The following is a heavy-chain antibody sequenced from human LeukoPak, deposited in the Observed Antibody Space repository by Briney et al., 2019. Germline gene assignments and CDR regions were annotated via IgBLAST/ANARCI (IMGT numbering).Heavy chain of an antibody. Sequence: SVKVSCKASGGTFSSYAIGWVRQAPGQGLEWMGGIIPIFGTANYAQKFQGRVTITTDESTGTAYMELSSLRSEDTAVYYCARSYSSGRAYYYYYYYMDVWGKGTTVTVSS. V-gene: IGHV1-69*05. J-gene: IGHJ6*03. CDR3: ARSYSSGRAYYYYYYYMDV. D-gene: IGHD6-19*01. CDR1: GGTFSSYA. CDR2: IIPIFGTA.